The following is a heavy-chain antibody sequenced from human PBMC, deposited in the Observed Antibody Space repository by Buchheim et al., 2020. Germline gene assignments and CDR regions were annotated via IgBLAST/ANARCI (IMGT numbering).Heavy chain of an antibody. CDR1: GFTFRTYA. CDR2: LFGNGDGS. D-gene: IGHD1-26*01. J-gene: IGHJ4*02. V-gene: IGHV3-23*01. CDR3: AKDRNPDGAWDIDY. Sequence: EVQLLESGGDLVKTGGSLRLSCAASGFTFRTYAMNWVRQAPGKGLEWVSGLFGNGDGSAYAASVKGRFIISRDNSKTPLSLQMNSLRVEDTALYFCAKDRNPDGAWDIDYWGQGTL.